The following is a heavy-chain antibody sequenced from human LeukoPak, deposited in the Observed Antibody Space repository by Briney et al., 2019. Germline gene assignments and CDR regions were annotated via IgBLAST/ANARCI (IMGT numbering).Heavy chain of an antibody. D-gene: IGHD3-22*01. Sequence: GGSLRLSCAASGFTFSSYDMHWVRQATGKGLEWVSAIGTAGDTYYPGSVKGRFTISRENAKNSLYLQMNSLRAGDTAVYYCARDPGSTMIGPEYYFDYWGQGTLVTVSP. J-gene: IGHJ4*02. CDR3: ARDPGSTMIGPEYYFDY. V-gene: IGHV3-13*01. CDR2: IGTAGDT. CDR1: GFTFSSYD.